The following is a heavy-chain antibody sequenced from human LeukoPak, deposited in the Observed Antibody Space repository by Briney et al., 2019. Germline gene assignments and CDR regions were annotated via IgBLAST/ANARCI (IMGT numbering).Heavy chain of an antibody. V-gene: IGHV3-48*01. CDR1: GFTFRTYS. J-gene: IGHJ6*03. CDR2: ISSSSSTI. CDR3: AREGNSSSSYYMDV. Sequence: PGGSLRLSCAASGFTFRTYSMNWVRLAPGKGLEWVSYISSSSSTIYYADSVKGRFTISRDNAKNSLNLQMNSLRAEDTAVYYCAREGNSSSSYYMDVWGKGTTVTVSS. D-gene: IGHD6-13*01.